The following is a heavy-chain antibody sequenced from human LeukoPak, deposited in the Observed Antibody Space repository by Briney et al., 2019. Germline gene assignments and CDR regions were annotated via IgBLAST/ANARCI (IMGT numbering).Heavy chain of an antibody. V-gene: IGHV3-30*18. D-gene: IGHD5-18*01. Sequence: GRSLRLSCAASGFTFSSYGMHWVRQAPGKGLEWVAVISYDGSNKYYADSVKGRFTISRDNSKNTLYLQMNSLRAEDTAVYYCAKGSSYGYVSDYWGQGTLVTVSS. CDR2: ISYDGSNK. CDR3: AKGSSYGYVSDY. J-gene: IGHJ4*02. CDR1: GFTFSSYG.